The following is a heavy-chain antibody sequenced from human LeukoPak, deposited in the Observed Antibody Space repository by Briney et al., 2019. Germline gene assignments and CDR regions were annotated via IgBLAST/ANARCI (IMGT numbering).Heavy chain of an antibody. Sequence: GGSLRLSCAASGLTFTSYAMGWVRQAPGKGLKWVSAISGSGGSTYYADSVKGRFTISRDNSKNTLYLQMNSLRAEDTAVYYCAKDRGYDSSEYDYWGQGTLVTVSS. V-gene: IGHV3-23*01. CDR2: ISGSGGST. CDR1: GLTFTSYA. D-gene: IGHD3-22*01. J-gene: IGHJ4*02. CDR3: AKDRGYDSSEYDY.